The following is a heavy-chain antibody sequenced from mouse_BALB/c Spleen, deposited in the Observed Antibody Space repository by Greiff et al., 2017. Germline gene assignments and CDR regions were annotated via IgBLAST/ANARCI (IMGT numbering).Heavy chain of an antibody. CDR3: ARSYYDYRFDY. Sequence: EVHLVESGGGLVQPGGSRKLSCAASGFAFSSFGMHWVRQAPEKGLEWVAYISSGSSTIYYADTVKGRFTISRDNPKNTLFLQMTSLRSEDTAMYYCARSYYDYRFDYWGQGTTLTVSS. V-gene: IGHV5-17*02. CDR2: ISSGSSTI. D-gene: IGHD1-2*01. CDR1: GFAFSSFG. J-gene: IGHJ2*01.